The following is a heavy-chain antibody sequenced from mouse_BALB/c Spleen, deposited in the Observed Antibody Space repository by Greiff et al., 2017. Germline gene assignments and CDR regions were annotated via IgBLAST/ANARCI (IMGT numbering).Heavy chain of an antibody. J-gene: IGHJ3*01. V-gene: IGHV1-9*01. Sequence: VQVVESGAELMKPGASVKISCKATGYTFSSYWIEWVKQRPGHGLEWIGEILPGSGSTNYNEKFKGKATFTADTSSNTAYMQLSSLTSEDSAVYYCARSSITTGFAYWGQGTLVTVSA. CDR1: GYTFSSYW. CDR2: ILPGSGST. D-gene: IGHD1-1*01. CDR3: ARSSITTGFAY.